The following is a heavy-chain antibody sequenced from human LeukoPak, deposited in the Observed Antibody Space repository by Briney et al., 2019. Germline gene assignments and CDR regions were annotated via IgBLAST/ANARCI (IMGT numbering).Heavy chain of an antibody. CDR2: IYTTGNT. Sequence: SETLSLTCGVSGGSISSYYWSWIRQPAGKGREWIGRIYTTGNTDYNPSLKSRVTMSVDTPKNQFSLNLSSVTAADTAVYYCARDARGWSGFDYWGQGTLVTVSS. V-gene: IGHV4-4*07. J-gene: IGHJ4*02. CDR3: ARDARGWSGFDY. CDR1: GGSISSYY. D-gene: IGHD3-3*01.